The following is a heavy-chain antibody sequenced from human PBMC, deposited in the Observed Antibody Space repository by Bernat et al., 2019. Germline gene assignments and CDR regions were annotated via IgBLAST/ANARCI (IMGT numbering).Heavy chain of an antibody. CDR3: ARQGPGYSSSWYHLDY. Sequence: ELQLVQFGAEVKRPGESLKISCKGSGSSFPSYWIGWVGQLPGKGLEWMGIIYPGDFDTSYSPSFQGQVTISADKSISTAYLQWSSLKASDTAMYYCARQGPGYSSSWYHLDYWGQGTLVTVSS. J-gene: IGHJ4*02. CDR1: GSSFPSYW. V-gene: IGHV5-51*01. CDR2: IYPGDFDT. D-gene: IGHD6-13*01.